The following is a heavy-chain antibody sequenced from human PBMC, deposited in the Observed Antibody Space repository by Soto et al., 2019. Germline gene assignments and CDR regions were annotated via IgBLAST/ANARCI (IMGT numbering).Heavy chain of an antibody. CDR3: AREFALEWELHRTYYFDY. D-gene: IGHD1-26*01. CDR1: GYTFTSYG. CDR2: ISAYNGNT. Sequence: GASVKVSCQASGYTFTSYGISWVRQAPGQGLEWMGWISAYNGNTNYAQKLQGRVTMTTDTSTSTAYMELRSMRSDDTAVYYCAREFALEWELHRTYYFDYWGQGTLVTVSS. J-gene: IGHJ4*02. V-gene: IGHV1-18*01.